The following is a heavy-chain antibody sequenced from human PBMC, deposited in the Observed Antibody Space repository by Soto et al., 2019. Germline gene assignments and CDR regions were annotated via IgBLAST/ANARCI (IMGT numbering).Heavy chain of an antibody. CDR2: ISGSGGST. Sequence: RGSLRLSCAASGFTFSGYARSWVRQAPGKGLEWVSAISGSGGSTYYADSVKGRFTISRDNSKNTLYLQMSSLRAEDTAVYYCAKVQVLTTVVTPDAFDIWGQGTMVTVSS. CDR3: AKVQVLTTVVTPDAFDI. D-gene: IGHD4-17*01. V-gene: IGHV3-23*01. J-gene: IGHJ3*02. CDR1: GFTFSGYA.